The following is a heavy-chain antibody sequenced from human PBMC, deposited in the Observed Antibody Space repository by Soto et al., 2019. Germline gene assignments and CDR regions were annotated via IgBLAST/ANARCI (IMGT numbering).Heavy chain of an antibody. V-gene: IGHV3-48*01. CDR1: GFTFSTYN. J-gene: IGHJ4*02. D-gene: IGHD3-22*01. CDR2: ISSSSSTI. CDR3: ARDDYPYYDDSSGYHFDD. Sequence: GGSLRLSCAASGFTFSTYNMNWVRQAPGKGLEWVSYISSSSSTIHYADSVKGRFTISRDNAKNSLYLQMNSLRAEDTAVYYCARDDYPYYDDSSGYHFDDWGQGTLVTVSS.